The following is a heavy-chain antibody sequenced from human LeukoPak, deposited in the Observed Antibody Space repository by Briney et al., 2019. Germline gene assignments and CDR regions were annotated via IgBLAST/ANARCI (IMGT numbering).Heavy chain of an antibody. V-gene: IGHV1-2*02. CDR1: GYTFTGYY. J-gene: IGHJ5*02. Sequence: GASVKVSCKASGYTFTGYYMHWVRQAPGQGLEWMGWINPNSGGTNYAQKFQGRVTMTSDTSISTAYMELRRLRSDNTAVYYCARAATESQLVLVNWFDPWGQGTLVTVSS. CDR2: INPNSGGT. D-gene: IGHD6-13*01. CDR3: ARAATESQLVLVNWFDP.